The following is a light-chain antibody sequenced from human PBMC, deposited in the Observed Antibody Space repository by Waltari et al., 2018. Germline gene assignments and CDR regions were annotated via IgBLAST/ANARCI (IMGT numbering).Light chain of an antibody. Sequence: QSALTQPPSLSGSPGQSITISCTGTRSDIATYKYVSWYQQHPGKAPRLMIFAVTNRPSGVSNRFSGSKSGNTASLTISGLQPEDEGDYYCTSYTSSITWVFGGGTKLTVL. V-gene: IGLV2-14*01. CDR1: RSDIATYKY. CDR3: TSYTSSITWV. CDR2: AVT. J-gene: IGLJ3*02.